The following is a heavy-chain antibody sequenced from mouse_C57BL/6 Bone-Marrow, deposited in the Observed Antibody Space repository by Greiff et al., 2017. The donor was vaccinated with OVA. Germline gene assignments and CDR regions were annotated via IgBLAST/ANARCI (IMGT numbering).Heavy chain of an antibody. Sequence: DVQLQESGAELVRPGASVKLSCTASGFNIKDYYMHWVKQRPEQGLEWIGRIDPEDGDTEYAPKFQGKATMTADTSSNTAYLQLSSLTSEDTAVYYCPTYGSSPYWYFDVWGTGTTVTVSS. D-gene: IGHD1-1*01. V-gene: IGHV14-1*01. CDR2: IDPEDGDT. CDR3: PTYGSSPYWYFDV. J-gene: IGHJ1*03. CDR1: GFNIKDYY.